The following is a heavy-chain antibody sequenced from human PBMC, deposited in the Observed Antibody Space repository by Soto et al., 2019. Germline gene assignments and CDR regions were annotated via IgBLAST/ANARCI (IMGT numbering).Heavy chain of an antibody. J-gene: IGHJ5*02. Sequence: GGSLRLSCAASGFTFSSYGMHWVRQAPGKGLEWVAVISYDGSNKYYADSVKGRFTISRDNSKNTLYLQMNSLRAEDTAVYYCAKDGYYYDSSGITNGRFDHWGQGTLVTVSS. CDR1: GFTFSSYG. D-gene: IGHD3-22*01. CDR2: ISYDGSNK. CDR3: AKDGYYYDSSGITNGRFDH. V-gene: IGHV3-30*18.